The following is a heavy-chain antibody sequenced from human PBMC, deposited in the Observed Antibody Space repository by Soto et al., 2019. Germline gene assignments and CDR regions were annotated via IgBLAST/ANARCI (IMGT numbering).Heavy chain of an antibody. CDR3: ARAPGGSSSFVDY. CDR1: GYTFTSYA. CDR2: INAGNGNT. D-gene: IGHD6-6*01. J-gene: IGHJ4*02. V-gene: IGHV1-3*05. Sequence: QVQLVQSGAEEKKPGASVKVSCKASGYTFTSYAMHWVRQAPGQRLEWMGWINAGNGNTKYSQKFQGRVTITRDTAASTAYMELSSLRSEDTAVYYCARAPGGSSSFVDYWGQGTLVTVSS.